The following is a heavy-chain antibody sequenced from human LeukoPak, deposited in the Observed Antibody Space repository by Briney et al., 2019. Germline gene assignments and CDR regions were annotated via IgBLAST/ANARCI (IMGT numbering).Heavy chain of an antibody. CDR2: IKQDGSEK. CDR1: GFTFSSYW. J-gene: IGHJ4*02. CDR3: ARGGQQLTRPADY. D-gene: IGHD6-13*01. Sequence: GGSLRLSCAASGFTFSSYWMSWVRQAPGKGLEWVANIKQDGSEKYYVDSVKGRFTISRDNAKNSLYLQMNSLRAEDTAVYYCARGGQQLTRPADYWGQGTLVTVSS. V-gene: IGHV3-7*01.